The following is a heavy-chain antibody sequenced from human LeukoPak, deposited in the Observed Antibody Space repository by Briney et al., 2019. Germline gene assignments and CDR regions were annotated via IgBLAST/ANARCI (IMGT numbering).Heavy chain of an antibody. CDR3: ARERYYYDSSGYSYPDY. CDR2: IWYDGSNK. CDR1: GFTFSSYG. Sequence: PGGSLILSCAASGFTFSSYGMHWVRQAPGKGLEWVAVIWYDGSNKYYADSVKGRFTISRDNSKNTLYLQMNSLRAEDTAVYYCARERYYYDSSGYSYPDYWGQGTLVTVSS. J-gene: IGHJ4*02. D-gene: IGHD3-22*01. V-gene: IGHV3-33*01.